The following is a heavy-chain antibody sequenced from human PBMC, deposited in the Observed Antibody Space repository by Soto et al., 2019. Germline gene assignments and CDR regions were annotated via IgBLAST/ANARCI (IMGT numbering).Heavy chain of an antibody. D-gene: IGHD5-12*01. CDR3: ARDGGVAPVYGMDV. J-gene: IGHJ6*02. CDR1: GGTFSSYA. V-gene: IGHV1-2*02. CDR2: INPNSGGT. Sequence: ASVKVSCKASGGTFSSYAISWVRQAPGQGLEWLGWINPNSGGTNYAQKFRGRVTLSRDTSISTSYLELGRLTTDDTAVYYCARDGGVAPVYGMDVWGQGTTVIVSS.